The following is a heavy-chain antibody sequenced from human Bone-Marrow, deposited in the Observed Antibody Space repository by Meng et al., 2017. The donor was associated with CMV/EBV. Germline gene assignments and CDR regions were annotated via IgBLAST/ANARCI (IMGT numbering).Heavy chain of an antibody. CDR2: IIPILGIA. D-gene: IGHD1-7*01. V-gene: IGHV1-69*10. CDR3: ARTQYNWNYLRY. J-gene: IGHJ4*02. Sequence: SVKVSCKASGGTFSSYAISWVRQAPGQGLEWMGGIIPILGIANYAQKFQGRVTITADKSTSTAYMELSSLRSDDTAVYYCARTQYNWNYLRYWGQGTLVTVSS. CDR1: GGTFSSYA.